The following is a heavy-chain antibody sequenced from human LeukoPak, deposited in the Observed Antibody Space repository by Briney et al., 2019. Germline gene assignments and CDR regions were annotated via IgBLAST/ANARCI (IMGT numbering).Heavy chain of an antibody. Sequence: GGSLRLSCTVSGFTFSSYAMYWVRQAPGKGLEYVSAISSNGDNTYYANSVKGRFTISRDNSKNTLYLQMNSLRAEDTAVYYCARIFWGMGYYFDYWGQGTLVTVSS. CDR2: ISSNGDNT. V-gene: IGHV3-64*01. J-gene: IGHJ4*02. CDR3: ARIFWGMGYYFDY. CDR1: GFTFSSYA. D-gene: IGHD2-21*01.